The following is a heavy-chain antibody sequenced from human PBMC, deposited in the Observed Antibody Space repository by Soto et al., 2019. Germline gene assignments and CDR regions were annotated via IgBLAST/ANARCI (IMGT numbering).Heavy chain of an antibody. V-gene: IGHV1-69*06. CDR3: STCFWSGPFAHYFDY. CDR2: IIPLFGTE. Sequence: GASVNVSCKASGGSFSTYAINWLRQAPGQGLEWMGGIIPLFGTENYAQNFQDRFTFTADKSTTTAYMAVRRLRSEDTAVYYCSTCFWSGPFAHYFDYWGQGTLVTVSS. CDR1: GGSFSTYA. J-gene: IGHJ4*01. D-gene: IGHD3-3*01.